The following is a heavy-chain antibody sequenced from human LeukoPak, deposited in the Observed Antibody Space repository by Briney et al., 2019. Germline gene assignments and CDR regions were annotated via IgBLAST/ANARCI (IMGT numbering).Heavy chain of an antibody. CDR2: ISGTGDST. Sequence: QPGGTLRLSCAASGFTLSNYDMSWVRQAPGKGLEWVSAISGTGDSTYYADSVTGRFSISRDNSKNTLYLQMNSLRAEDTAVYYCAKSDYGSGSYQVDYWGQGTLVTVSS. CDR3: AKSDYGSGSYQVDY. CDR1: GFTLSNYD. D-gene: IGHD3-10*01. J-gene: IGHJ4*02. V-gene: IGHV3-23*01.